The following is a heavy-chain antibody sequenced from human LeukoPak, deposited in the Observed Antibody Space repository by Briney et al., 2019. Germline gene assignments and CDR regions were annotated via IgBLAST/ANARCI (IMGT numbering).Heavy chain of an antibody. CDR1: GFTVSSNY. CDR3: ARATTVTAKRYYYYIDV. Sequence: GGSLRLSCAASGFTVSSNYMSWVRQAPGKGLEWVSVIYSGGSTYYADSVKGRFTISRDNSKNTLYLQMNSLRAEDTAVYYCARATTVTAKRYYYYIDVWGKGTTVTISS. CDR2: IYSGGST. J-gene: IGHJ6*03. V-gene: IGHV3-66*01. D-gene: IGHD4-17*01.